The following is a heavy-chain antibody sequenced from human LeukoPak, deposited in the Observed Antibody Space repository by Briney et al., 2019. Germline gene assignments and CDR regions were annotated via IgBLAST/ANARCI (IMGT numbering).Heavy chain of an antibody. J-gene: IGHJ5*02. CDR3: ARDKYMSGHVGSLFDP. Sequence: GGSLRLSCAASGFTFSNYWMSWVRQTPGKGLEWVAEIKQGGSEKNYVDSVKGRFIISRDNTKSSLSLQMNSLRDEDTAVYYCARDKYMSGHVGSLFDPWGQGTLVIVSS. CDR2: IKQGGSEK. CDR1: GFTFSNYW. D-gene: IGHD1-1*01. V-gene: IGHV3-7*01.